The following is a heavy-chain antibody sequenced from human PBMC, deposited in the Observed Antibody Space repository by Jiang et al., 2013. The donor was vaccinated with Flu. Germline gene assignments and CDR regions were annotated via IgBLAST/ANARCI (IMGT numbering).Heavy chain of an antibody. J-gene: IGHJ4*02. CDR2: IYYSGST. CDR3: ARRSGGGSWYYFDY. Sequence: GLVKPSETLSLTCTVSGGSISSSSYYWGWIRQPPGKGLEWIGSIYYSGSTYYNPSLKSRVTISVDTSKNQFSLKLSSVTAADTAVYYCARRSGGGSWYYFDYWGQGTLVTVSS. D-gene: IGHD2-15*01. V-gene: IGHV4-39*07. CDR1: GGSISSSSYY.